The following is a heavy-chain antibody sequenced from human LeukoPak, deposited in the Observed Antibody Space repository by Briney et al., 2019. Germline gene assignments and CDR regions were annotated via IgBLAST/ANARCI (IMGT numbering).Heavy chain of an antibody. D-gene: IGHD3-10*01. CDR3: ARHVLWFGELSQFDY. CDR2: IYYSGST. V-gene: IGHV4-39*01. Sequence: PSETLSLTCTVSGGSISSSSYYWGWIRQPPGKGLEWIGSIYYSGSTYYNPSLKCRVTISVDTSKNQFSLKLSSVTAADTAVYYCARHVLWFGELSQFDYWGQGTLVTVSS. CDR1: GGSISSSSYY. J-gene: IGHJ4*02.